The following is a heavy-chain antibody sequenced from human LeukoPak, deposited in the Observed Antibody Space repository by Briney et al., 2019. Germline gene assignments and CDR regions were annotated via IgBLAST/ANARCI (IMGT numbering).Heavy chain of an antibody. CDR3: AREIAVAGTAYYGMDV. V-gene: IGHV4-34*01. J-gene: IGHJ6*02. CDR1: GGSFSGYY. Sequence: SETLSLTCAVYGGSFSGYYWSWLRQPPGKGLEWIGEINHSGSTNYNPSLKRRVTISVDTSKNQFSLKLSSVTAADTAVYYCAREIAVAGTAYYGMDVWGPGTTVTVSS. CDR2: INHSGST. D-gene: IGHD6-19*01.